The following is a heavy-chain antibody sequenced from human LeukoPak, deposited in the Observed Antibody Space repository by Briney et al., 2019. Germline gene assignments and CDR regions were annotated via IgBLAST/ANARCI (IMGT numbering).Heavy chain of an antibody. Sequence: GGSLRLTCAASGFTFSTYAMSWVRQAPGKGLEWVSAIGDTTYYADSVKGRFTISRDNSKNTLYLQMNNLRAEDAAIYYCAKAYAFVGANYFDYWGQGTLVTVSS. V-gene: IGHV3-23*01. CDR3: AKAYAFVGANYFDY. CDR2: IGDTT. D-gene: IGHD1-26*01. CDR1: GFTFSTYA. J-gene: IGHJ4*02.